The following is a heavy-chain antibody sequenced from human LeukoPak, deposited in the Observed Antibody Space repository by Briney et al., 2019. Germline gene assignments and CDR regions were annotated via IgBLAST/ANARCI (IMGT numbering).Heavy chain of an antibody. D-gene: IGHD5-24*01. Sequence: PSETLCLTCTVSGGSISNSSYYGGWIRQPPGKGLEWIGSIYYSGSTYYNPSLKSRVTISVDTSKNQFSLKLSSVTAADTAVYYCARLGATIHFDSWGQGTLVTVPS. J-gene: IGHJ4*02. V-gene: IGHV4-39*01. CDR2: IYYSGST. CDR3: ARLGATIHFDS. CDR1: GGSISNSSYY.